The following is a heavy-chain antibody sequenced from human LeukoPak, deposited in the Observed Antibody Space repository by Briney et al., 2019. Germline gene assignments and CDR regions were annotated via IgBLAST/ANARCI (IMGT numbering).Heavy chain of an antibody. CDR3: ARSVTGTQYFDY. CDR1: GYSISSGYY. J-gene: IGHJ4*02. V-gene: IGHV4-38-2*02. Sequence: PSETMSLTCTVSGYSISSGYYWGWIRQPPGKGLEWIGSIYHSGSTYCNPFLKSRVTISVDTSKNQFSLKLSSLTAADTAVYYCARSVTGTQYFDYWGQGTLVTVSS. D-gene: IGHD1-20*01. CDR2: IYHSGST.